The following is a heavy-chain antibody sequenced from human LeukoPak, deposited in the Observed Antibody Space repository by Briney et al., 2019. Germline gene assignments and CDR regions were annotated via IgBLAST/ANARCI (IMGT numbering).Heavy chain of an antibody. D-gene: IGHD3-22*01. CDR2: IYYSGST. Sequence: SETLSLTCTVSGGSISSYYWSWIRQPPGKGLEWIGDIYYSGSTNYNPSLKSRVNISVDTSKDQFSLKLSSVTAADTAVYYCAREGWYYYDSSGENAFDIWGQGTMVTVSS. CDR1: GGSISSYY. CDR3: AREGWYYYDSSGENAFDI. J-gene: IGHJ3*02. V-gene: IGHV4-59*01.